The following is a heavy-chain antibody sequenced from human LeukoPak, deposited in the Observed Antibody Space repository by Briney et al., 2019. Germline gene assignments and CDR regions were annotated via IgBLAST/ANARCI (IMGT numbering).Heavy chain of an antibody. CDR3: ARGGEWELRDAFDI. V-gene: IGHV3-21*01. CDR2: ISSSSSYI. CDR1: GFTFSSYS. J-gene: IGHJ3*02. Sequence: PGGSLRLSCAASGFTFSSYSMNWVRQAPGKGLEWVSSISSSSSYIYYADSLKGRFTISRDNAKNSLYLQMNGLRAEDTAVYYCARGGEWELRDAFDIWGQGTMVTVSS. D-gene: IGHD1-26*01.